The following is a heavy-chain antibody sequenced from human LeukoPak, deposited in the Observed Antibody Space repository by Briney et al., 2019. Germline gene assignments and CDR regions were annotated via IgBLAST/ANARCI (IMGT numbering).Heavy chain of an antibody. Sequence: GGSLRLSCAASGFTFSDYWIHWVRQAPGKGLVWVSRINTDGSITNYADSVKGRFSISRDNAKNTLYLQMNSLRAEDTAVYYCAKTRPLDSSSWSHGDYWGQGTLVTVSS. J-gene: IGHJ4*02. V-gene: IGHV3-74*01. CDR3: AKTRPLDSSSWSHGDY. D-gene: IGHD6-13*01. CDR2: INTDGSIT. CDR1: GFTFSDYW.